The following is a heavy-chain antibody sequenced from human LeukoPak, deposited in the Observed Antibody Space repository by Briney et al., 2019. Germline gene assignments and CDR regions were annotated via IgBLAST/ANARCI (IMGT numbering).Heavy chain of an antibody. CDR1: GFTFSRYA. CDR2: ISDSGETT. V-gene: IGHV3-23*01. Sequence: GGSLRLSCAAAGFTFSRYAMSWVRQAPGKGLEWVSAISDSGETTNYADSVKGRFTISRDNSKNTLYLQMSSLRADDTAVYYCAKDSGDRSGWLPWGQGTLVTVSS. J-gene: IGHJ5*02. D-gene: IGHD6-19*01. CDR3: AKDSGDRSGWLP.